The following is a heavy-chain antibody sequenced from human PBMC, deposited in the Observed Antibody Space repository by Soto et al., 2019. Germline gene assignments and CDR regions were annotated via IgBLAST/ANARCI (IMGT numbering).Heavy chain of an antibody. CDR1: GYTFTSYG. CDR2: ISAYNGNT. J-gene: IGHJ6*02. V-gene: IGHV1-18*01. Sequence: ASVKVSCQASGYTFTSYGISWVRQAPGQGLEWMGWISAYNGNTNYAQKLQGRVTMTTDTSTSTAYMELRSLRSDDTAVYYCAREGSSWYKGAYYYYDGMDVWGQGTTVTVSS. CDR3: AREGSSWYKGAYYYYDGMDV. D-gene: IGHD6-13*01.